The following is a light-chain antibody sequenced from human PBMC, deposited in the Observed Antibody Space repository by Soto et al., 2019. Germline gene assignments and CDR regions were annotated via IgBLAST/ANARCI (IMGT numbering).Light chain of an antibody. CDR2: SSS. V-gene: IGKV3-15*01. Sequence: EIVMTQSPATLSLSPGDRVTLSCRAGQSVSRNLAWYQQKSGQAPRLLIYSSSLRATGVSPTFSGSGSGTDFTLTISSLQSEDFAIYYCQQYNNWPGTFGQGTKVDIK. J-gene: IGKJ2*01. CDR1: QSVSRN. CDR3: QQYNNWPGT.